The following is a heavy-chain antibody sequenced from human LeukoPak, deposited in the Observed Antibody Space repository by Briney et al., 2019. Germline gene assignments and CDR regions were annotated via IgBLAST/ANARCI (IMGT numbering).Heavy chain of an antibody. J-gene: IGHJ6*03. V-gene: IGHV7-4-1*02. CDR3: ARLGFVVVPAATHYYYYYMDV. Sequence: ASVKVSCKASGYTFTSYAMNWVRRAPGQGLEWMGWINTNTGNPTYAQGSTGRFVFSLDTSVSTAYLQISSLKAEDTAVYYCARLGFVVVPAATHYYYYYMDVWGKGTTVTVSS. CDR1: GYTFTSYA. CDR2: INTNTGNP. D-gene: IGHD2-2*01.